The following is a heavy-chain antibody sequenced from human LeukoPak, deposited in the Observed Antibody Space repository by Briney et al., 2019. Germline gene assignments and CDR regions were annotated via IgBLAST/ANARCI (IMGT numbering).Heavy chain of an antibody. Sequence: SVKVSCKASGGTFSSYTISWVRQAPGQGLEWMGRIIPILGIANYAQKFQGRVTITADKSTSTAYMELSSLRSEDTAVYYFASTMVRGVIPPYSFDYWGQGTLVTVSS. J-gene: IGHJ4*02. CDR1: GGTFSSYT. V-gene: IGHV1-69*02. CDR2: IIPILGIA. CDR3: ASTMVRGVIPPYSFDY. D-gene: IGHD3-10*01.